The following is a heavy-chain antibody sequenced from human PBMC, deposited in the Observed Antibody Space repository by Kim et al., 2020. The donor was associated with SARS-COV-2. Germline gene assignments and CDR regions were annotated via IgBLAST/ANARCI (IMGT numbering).Heavy chain of an antibody. CDR2: INHSGST. Sequence: SETLSLTCDVYGGSFSGYYWSWIRQPPGKGLEWIGEINHSGSTNYNPSLKSRVTISVDTSKNQFSLKLSSVTAADTAVYYCARSRGRQLPHYWGQGTLVTVSS. J-gene: IGHJ4*02. V-gene: IGHV4-34*01. D-gene: IGHD3-16*01. CDR1: GGSFSGYY. CDR3: ARSRGRQLPHY.